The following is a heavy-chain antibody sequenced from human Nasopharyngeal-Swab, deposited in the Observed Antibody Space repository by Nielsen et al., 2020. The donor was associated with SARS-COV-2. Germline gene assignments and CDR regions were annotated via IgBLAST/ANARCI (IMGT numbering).Heavy chain of an antibody. J-gene: IGHJ4*02. D-gene: IGHD3-10*01. V-gene: IGHV4-39*01. CDR2: IYYSGST. CDR3: APYGSGSYGVY. Sequence: PGTGLEWVGSIYYSGSTYYNPSLKSRVTISVDTSKNQFSLKLSSVTAADTAVYYCAPYGSGSYGVYWGQGTLVTVSS.